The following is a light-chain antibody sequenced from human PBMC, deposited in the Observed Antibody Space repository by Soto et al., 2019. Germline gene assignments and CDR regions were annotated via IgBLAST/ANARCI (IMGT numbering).Light chain of an antibody. Sequence: EIVVTQSPGTLSLSTGERATLSCRASQSVGSSYLAWYQQKPGQAPRILIYGEASRATVIPDRFSGSGSGTDFTLTISRLEPEDFAVYYCHQYGSSSWTFGQGNKVEIK. CDR3: HQYGSSSWT. J-gene: IGKJ1*01. V-gene: IGKV3-20*01. CDR1: QSVGSSY. CDR2: GEA.